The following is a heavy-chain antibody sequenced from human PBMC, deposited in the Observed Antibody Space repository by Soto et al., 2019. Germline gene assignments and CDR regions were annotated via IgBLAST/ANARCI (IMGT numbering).Heavy chain of an antibody. CDR3: ARDKQVYYSSGRYVY. CDR1: GFTFSSYW. V-gene: IGHV3-7*03. J-gene: IGHJ1*01. Sequence: GGSLRLSCAASGFTFSSYWMSWVRQAPGKGLEWVANIKQDGSEKYYVDSVKGRFTISRDNAKNSLYLQMNSLRAEDTAVYYCARDKQVYYSSGRYVYWGQGTLVTVSS. D-gene: IGHD6-19*01. CDR2: IKQDGSEK.